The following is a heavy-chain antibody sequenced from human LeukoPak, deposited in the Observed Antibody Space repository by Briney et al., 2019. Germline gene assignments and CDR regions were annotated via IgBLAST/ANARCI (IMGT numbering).Heavy chain of an antibody. D-gene: IGHD4-11*01. Sequence: SETLSLTCTVSGGSISSYYWSWIRQPPGKGLEWIACISYSGSTKYNPSLKSRVTISVDTSKNQLSLKLSSVTAADTAVYYCARAGGTVTTYYFDYWGQGTLVTVSS. CDR3: ARAGGTVTTYYFDY. CDR2: ISYSGST. J-gene: IGHJ4*02. CDR1: GGSISSYY. V-gene: IGHV4-59*01.